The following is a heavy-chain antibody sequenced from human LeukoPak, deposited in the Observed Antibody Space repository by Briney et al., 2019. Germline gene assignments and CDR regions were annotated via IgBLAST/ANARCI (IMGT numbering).Heavy chain of an antibody. CDR3: TRGNQYYYDSTGYYPKDAIDI. J-gene: IGHJ3*02. D-gene: IGHD3-22*01. Sequence: PSETLSLTSTVSGGSISSYYWSWIRQPPGKGLEWIGYIYYSGSTNYNPSLKSRVTISVDTSKNQFSLKLSSVTAADTAVYCSTRGNQYYYDSTGYYPKDAIDISGQGRMVTVSS. CDR1: GGSISSYY. CDR2: IYYSGST. V-gene: IGHV4-59*01.